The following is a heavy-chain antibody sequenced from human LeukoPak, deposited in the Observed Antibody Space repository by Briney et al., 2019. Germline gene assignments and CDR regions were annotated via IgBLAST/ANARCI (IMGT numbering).Heavy chain of an antibody. D-gene: IGHD1-26*01. CDR1: GFRFSDYE. J-gene: IGHJ1*01. CDR2: ISNSGDIR. CDR3: AGGPQYSGSYGD. Sequence: PGGSLRLSCVVSGFRFSDYEMAWVSQAPGMGMEWISYISNSGDIRRYADAVKGRFAISRDNAKNSVSLQMNSLRADDTGLYFCAGGPQYSGSYGDWGQGTLVTVSS. V-gene: IGHV3-48*03.